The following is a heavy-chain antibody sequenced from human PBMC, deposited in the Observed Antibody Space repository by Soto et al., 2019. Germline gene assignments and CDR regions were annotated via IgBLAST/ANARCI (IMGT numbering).Heavy chain of an antibody. D-gene: IGHD3-3*01. V-gene: IGHV3-23*01. CDR3: AKGSRTIFGYYYYMDV. CDR1: GFTFSNYA. J-gene: IGHJ6*03. CDR2: LSGSGGST. Sequence: HPGGSLRLSCAASGFTFSNYAMSWVRQAPGKGLEWVSTLSGSGGSTYYADSVKGRFTISRDDSKNTLYLQMNNLRAEDTAVYYCAKGSRTIFGYYYYMDVWGKGTTVTVSS.